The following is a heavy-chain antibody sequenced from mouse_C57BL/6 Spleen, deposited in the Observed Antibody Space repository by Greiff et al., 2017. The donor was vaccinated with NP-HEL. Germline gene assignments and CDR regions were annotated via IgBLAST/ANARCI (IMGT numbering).Heavy chain of an antibody. D-gene: IGHD3-2*02. V-gene: IGHV5-9-1*02. J-gene: IGHJ3*01. CDR3: TRGGLRSAWFAY. Sequence: EVKLVESGEGLVKPGGSLKLSCAASGFTFSSYAMSWVRQTPEKRLEWVAYISSGGDYIYYADTVKGRFTISRDNARNTLYLQMSSLKSEDTAMYYCTRGGLRSAWFAYWGQGTLVTVSA. CDR1: GFTFSSYA. CDR2: ISSGGDYI.